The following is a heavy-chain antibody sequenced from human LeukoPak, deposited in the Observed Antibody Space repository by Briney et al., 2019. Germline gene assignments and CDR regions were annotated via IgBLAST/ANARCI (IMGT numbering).Heavy chain of an antibody. CDR2: IKQDGSKK. J-gene: IGHJ4*02. Sequence: GSLRLSCVASGFPFSSYWMTWVRQAPGKGLEWVANIKQDGSKKSYVDSVKGRFTISRDNAKNSLYLQMNSLRAEDTAICYCTRVGYIDEGIDYWGQGTLVTVSS. CDR1: GFPFSSYW. D-gene: IGHD5-24*01. V-gene: IGHV3-7*04. CDR3: TRVGYIDEGIDY.